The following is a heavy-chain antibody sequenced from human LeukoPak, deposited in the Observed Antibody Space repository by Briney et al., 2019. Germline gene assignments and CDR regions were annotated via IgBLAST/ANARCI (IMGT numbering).Heavy chain of an antibody. V-gene: IGHV3-74*01. J-gene: IGHJ4*02. CDR3: ARGTGYAVFDY. D-gene: IGHD5-12*01. Sequence: PGGSLRLSGAASGFTFSNYWMHWVRQAPGKGLVWVSRISSDESSTTYADSVKGRFTISRDNAKNTLYLQMNSLRAEDTAVYYCARGTGYAVFDYWGQGTLVTVSS. CDR1: GFTFSNYW. CDR2: ISSDESST.